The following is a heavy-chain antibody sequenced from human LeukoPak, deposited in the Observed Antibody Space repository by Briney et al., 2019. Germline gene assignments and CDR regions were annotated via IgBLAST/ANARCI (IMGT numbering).Heavy chain of an antibody. Sequence: ASVKVSCKASGYTFTSYYMHWVRQAPGQGLEWMGIINPSGGSTSYAQKFQGRVTITADESTSTAYTELSSLRSEDTAVYHCARDRCSSTSCYLLSPYYYYGMDVWGQGTTVTVSS. CDR2: INPSGGST. J-gene: IGHJ6*02. V-gene: IGHV1-46*01. CDR1: GYTFTSYY. CDR3: ARDRCSSTSCYLLSPYYYYGMDV. D-gene: IGHD2-2*01.